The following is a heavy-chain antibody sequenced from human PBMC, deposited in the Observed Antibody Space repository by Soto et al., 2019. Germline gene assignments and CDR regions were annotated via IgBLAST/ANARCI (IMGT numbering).Heavy chain of an antibody. CDR3: AKDLRGYSGYDAFDI. CDR1: GFTFDDYA. J-gene: IGHJ3*02. CDR2: ISWNSGSI. D-gene: IGHD5-12*01. Sequence: PGGSLRLSCAASGFTFDDYAMHWVRQAPGKGLEWVSGISWNSGSIGYADSVKGRFTISRDNAKNSLYLQMNSLRAEDTALYYCAKDLRGYSGYDAFDIWGQGTMVTVSS. V-gene: IGHV3-9*01.